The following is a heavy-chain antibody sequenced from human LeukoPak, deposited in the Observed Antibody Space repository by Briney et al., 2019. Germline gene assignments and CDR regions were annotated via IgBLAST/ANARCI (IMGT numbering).Heavy chain of an antibody. CDR1: GFTFSRYW. J-gene: IGHJ4*02. CDR2: INSDGSST. V-gene: IGHV3-74*01. Sequence: GGSVRLSCAASGFTFSRYWMHWVRQVSGKGLVWVSRINSDGSSTSYADSVKGRFTISRDNAKNTLYLQMNSLRAEDTAVYYCARESLVRGFFDYWGQGTLVTVSS. D-gene: IGHD2-21*01. CDR3: ARESLVRGFFDY.